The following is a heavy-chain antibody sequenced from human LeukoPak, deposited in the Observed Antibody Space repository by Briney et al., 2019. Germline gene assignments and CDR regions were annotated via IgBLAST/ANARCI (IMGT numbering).Heavy chain of an antibody. CDR3: ARPPGRSSGYQWYFDL. CDR1: GFTFSSYE. CDR2: MSSTGSTI. J-gene: IGHJ2*01. D-gene: IGHD3-22*01. Sequence: GGSLRLSCAASGFTFSSYEMNWVRQAPGKGLEWVSYMSSTGSTIYYADCVKGRFTISRDNGKNSLYLQMNSLRAEDTAVYYCARPPGRSSGYQWYFDLWGRGTLVTVSS. V-gene: IGHV3-48*03.